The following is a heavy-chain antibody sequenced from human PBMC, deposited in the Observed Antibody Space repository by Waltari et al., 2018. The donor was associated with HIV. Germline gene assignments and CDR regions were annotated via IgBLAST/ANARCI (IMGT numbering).Heavy chain of an antibody. CDR1: GASITSDNYY. V-gene: IGHV4-31*02. J-gene: IGHJ2*01. Sequence: QVQLQESGPGLVQPSQPLSLTCNVSGASITSDNYYWAWIRQHPERGLECIGFVYYRGSTFSNPSFKSRATISVDTSKNQFSLKLTSMTAADTAVYYCARVLYWYFDLWGRGTLVTVSS. CDR3: ARVLYWYFDL. CDR2: VYYRGST.